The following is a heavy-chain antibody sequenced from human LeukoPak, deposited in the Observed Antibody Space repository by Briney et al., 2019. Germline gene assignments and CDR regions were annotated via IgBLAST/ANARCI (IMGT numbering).Heavy chain of an antibody. D-gene: IGHD3-3*01. Sequence: SETLSLTCTVSGGSIRSYYWSWIRQPPGKGLEWIGYIYFSGSTSYNPSLKGRVTISVDRSKNQFSLKLSSVAAADTAVYYCARSYDTNFDYWGQGTLVTVSS. J-gene: IGHJ4*02. CDR3: ARSYDTNFDY. CDR1: GGSIRSYY. CDR2: IYFSGST. V-gene: IGHV4-59*01.